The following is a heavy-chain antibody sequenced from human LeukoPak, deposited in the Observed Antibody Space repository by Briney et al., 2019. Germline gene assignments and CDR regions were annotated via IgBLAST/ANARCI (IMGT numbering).Heavy chain of an antibody. V-gene: IGHV4-39*01. CDR1: GGSISSSTYY. CDR2: IFYSGST. CDR3: ARVITLIAGNWFDP. J-gene: IGHJ5*02. Sequence: PSETLSLTCTVSGGSISSSTYYWGWIRQPPGKGLQWIGNIFYSGSTYYNPSLESRLTMSVDTSKNQSSLKLSSVTAADTAVYYCARVITLIAGNWFDPWGQGTLVTVSS. D-gene: IGHD3-22*01.